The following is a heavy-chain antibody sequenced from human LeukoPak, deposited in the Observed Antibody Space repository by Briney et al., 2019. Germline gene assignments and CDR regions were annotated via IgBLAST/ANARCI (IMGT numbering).Heavy chain of an antibody. J-gene: IGHJ6*02. CDR3: AKARFAPSNYYFYSGMDV. Sequence: GGSLRPSCAASGFTCGSYAMSWVRQAPGKGLGWVSAISGSGGGTYYADSVKGRFTISRDNSKNTLYLQMNSLRAEDTALYYCAKARFAPSNYYFYSGMDVWGQGTTVTVSS. D-gene: IGHD3-10*01. CDR1: GFTCGSYA. V-gene: IGHV3-23*01. CDR2: ISGSGGGT.